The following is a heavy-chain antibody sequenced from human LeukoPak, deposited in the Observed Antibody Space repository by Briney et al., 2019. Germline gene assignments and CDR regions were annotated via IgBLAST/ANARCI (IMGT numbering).Heavy chain of an antibody. J-gene: IGHJ4*02. CDR2: IYYSGST. Sequence: SETLSLTCTVSGGSISSSSYYWGWIRQPPGKGLEWIGSIYYSGSTYYNPSLKSRVTISVDTSKNQFSLKLSSVTAADTAVYYCARVGGGSWSFDYWGQGTLVTVSS. V-gene: IGHV4-39*07. CDR1: GGSISSSSYY. D-gene: IGHD2-15*01. CDR3: ARVGGGSWSFDY.